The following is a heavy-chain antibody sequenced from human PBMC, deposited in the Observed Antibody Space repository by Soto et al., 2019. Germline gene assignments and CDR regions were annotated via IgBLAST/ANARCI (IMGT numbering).Heavy chain of an antibody. J-gene: IGHJ4*02. CDR3: AASYGSGYRAFDY. CDR2: VNPIVSMS. D-gene: IGHD3-10*01. CDR1: GDTFSFYT. Sequence: QVQLVQSGAEVRKPGSSVKVSCKASGDTFSFYTINWVRQAPGPGLEWMGRVNPIVSMSNYAQKFQGRVTITADKSTNTAYMQLSSLRSEDTAIYYCAASYGSGYRAFDYWGQGALVTVSS. V-gene: IGHV1-69*02.